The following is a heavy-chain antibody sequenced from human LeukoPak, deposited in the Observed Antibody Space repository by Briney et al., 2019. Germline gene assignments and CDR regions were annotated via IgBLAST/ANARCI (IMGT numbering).Heavy chain of an antibody. D-gene: IGHD2-2*01. J-gene: IGHJ4*02. CDR1: GGTFSSYA. Sequence: SVKVSCKASGGTFSSYAISWVRQAPGQGLEWMGGIIPIFGTANYAQKFQGRVTITTDESTSTAYMELSSLRSEDTAVYYCARAVPGKYYFDYWGQGTLVTVSS. CDR3: ARAVPGKYYFDY. V-gene: IGHV1-69*05. CDR2: IIPIFGTA.